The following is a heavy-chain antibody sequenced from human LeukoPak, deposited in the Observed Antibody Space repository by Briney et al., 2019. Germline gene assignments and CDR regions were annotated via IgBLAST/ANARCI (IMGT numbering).Heavy chain of an antibody. Sequence: GEPLKISCKGSGYSFTSYWIGWVRQMPGKGLEWRGIIYPGDSDTRYSPSFQGQVTISADKSISTAYLQWSSLKPSDTAMYYCARRITMVRGAQSGWFDPWGQGTLVTVSS. D-gene: IGHD3-10*01. CDR3: ARRITMVRGAQSGWFDP. V-gene: IGHV5-51*01. CDR1: GYSFTSYW. CDR2: IYPGDSDT. J-gene: IGHJ5*02.